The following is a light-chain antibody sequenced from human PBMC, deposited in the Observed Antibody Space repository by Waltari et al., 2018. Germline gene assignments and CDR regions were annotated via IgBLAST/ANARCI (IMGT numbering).Light chain of an antibody. CDR1: ESINSW. Sequence: DIQMTQSPSTLSASVGDRVTITCRASESINSWLAWYQQRPGKAPKLLIYKASSLQSGFPSRFSGSVSVTEFSLTISSLQPDDFATYYCKQYNSHSPYTFGQGTKTGDQT. V-gene: IGKV1-5*03. CDR3: KQYNSHSPYT. CDR2: KAS. J-gene: IGKJ2*01.